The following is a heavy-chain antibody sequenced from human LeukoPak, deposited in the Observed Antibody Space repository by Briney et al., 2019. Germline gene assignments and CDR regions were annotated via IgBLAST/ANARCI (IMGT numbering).Heavy chain of an antibody. CDR1: GVSISSYY. V-gene: IGHV4-4*07. Sequence: SETLSLTCTVSGVSISSYYWSWIRQPAGKGLEWIGRIHTSGSTNYNPSLKSRVTISVDTSKNQFSLKLSSVTAADTAVYYCARRADIGAKFDYWGQGTLVTVSS. CDR2: IHTSGST. J-gene: IGHJ4*02. CDR3: ARRADIGAKFDY. D-gene: IGHD6-13*01.